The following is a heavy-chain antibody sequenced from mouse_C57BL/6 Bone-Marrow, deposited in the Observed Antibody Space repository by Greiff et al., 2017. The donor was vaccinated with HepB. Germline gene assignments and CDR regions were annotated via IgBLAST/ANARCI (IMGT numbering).Heavy chain of an antibody. CDR2: IDPNSGGT. V-gene: IGHV1-72*01. CDR1: GYTFTSYW. Sequence: QVQLQQSGAELVKPGASVKLSCKASGYTFTSYWMHWVKQWPGRGLEWIGRIDPNSGGTKYNEKFKIKATLTVGQPSSTAYMQLSSLTSEESAVYYYARSSSSYLYYFDYWGQGNTLTVSS. CDR3: ARSSSSYLYYFDY. J-gene: IGHJ2*01. D-gene: IGHD1-1*01.